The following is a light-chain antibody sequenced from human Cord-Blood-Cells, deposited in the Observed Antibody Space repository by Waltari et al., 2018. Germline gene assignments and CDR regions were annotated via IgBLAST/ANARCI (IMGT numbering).Light chain of an antibody. CDR1: SSDVGGYNY. CDR3: SSYTSSSTWV. V-gene: IGLV2-14*01. J-gene: IGLJ3*02. Sequence: QSALTQPASVSGSPGQSITISCTGTSSDVGGYNYVSWDQQHPSKAPQLMIYDVSKRPSGVSHRVSGSKSGNTASLTISGLQAEDEADYYCSSYTSSSTWVFGGGTKLTVL. CDR2: DVS.